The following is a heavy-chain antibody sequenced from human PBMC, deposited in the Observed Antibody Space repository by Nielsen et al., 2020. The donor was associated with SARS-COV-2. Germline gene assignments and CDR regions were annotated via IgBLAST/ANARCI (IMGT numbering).Heavy chain of an antibody. Sequence: ASVKVSCKASGGSFSSYAINWVRQAPGQGLEWMGRINPNSGGTNYAQKFQGRVTMTRDTSISTAYMELSRLRSDDTAVYYCARTRVMADNEEVYYYYAMDVWGQGTTVTVSS. J-gene: IGHJ6*02. V-gene: IGHV1-2*06. D-gene: IGHD3-16*01. CDR3: ARTRVMADNEEVYYYYAMDV. CDR1: GGSFSSYA. CDR2: INPNSGGT.